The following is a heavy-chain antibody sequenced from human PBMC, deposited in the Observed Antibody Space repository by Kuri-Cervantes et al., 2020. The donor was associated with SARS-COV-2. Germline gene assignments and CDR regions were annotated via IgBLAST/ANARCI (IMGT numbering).Heavy chain of an antibody. CDR1: GYRFTSYW. D-gene: IGHD1-14*01. CDR2: IYPGDSDT. V-gene: IGHV5-51*01. CDR3: ARPSEPSWRGHYYYYMDV. J-gene: IGHJ6*03. Sequence: GESLKISCKGSGYRFTSYWIGWVRQMPGKGLEWMGIIYPGDSDTRYSPSFQGQVTISADKSISTAYLQWSSLKASDTAMYYCARPSEPSWRGHYYYYMDVWGKGTTVTVSS.